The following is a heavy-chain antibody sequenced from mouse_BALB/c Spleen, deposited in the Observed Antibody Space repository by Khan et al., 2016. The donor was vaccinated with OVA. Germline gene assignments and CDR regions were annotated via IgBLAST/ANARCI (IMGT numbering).Heavy chain of an antibody. Sequence: QVQLQQSGAELARPGASVKMSCRASGYTFTSNTMHWVKQRPGQGLEWIGYINPRSGNSNYNQNFKDKATLTADKSSSTAYMQLSSLESEDSAVYYCARRTTVYAMDDWGQGTSVTVSS. V-gene: IGHV1-4*01. D-gene: IGHD1-1*01. CDR1: GYTFTSNT. CDR2: INPRSGNS. J-gene: IGHJ4*01. CDR3: ARRTTVYAMDD.